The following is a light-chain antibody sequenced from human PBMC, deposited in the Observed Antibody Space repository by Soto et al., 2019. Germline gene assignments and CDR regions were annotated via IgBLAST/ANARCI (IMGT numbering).Light chain of an antibody. CDR3: QQYNNWPRAT. V-gene: IGKV3-15*01. CDR2: GAS. CDR1: QSVSSN. Sequence: EIGMTQSPATLSVSPGARATLSCRASQSVSSNLAWYQQKPGQAPRLLIYGASTRATGIPARFSGSGSGTEFTLTISSLQSEDFAVYYCQQYNNWPRATFGQGTKVEIK. J-gene: IGKJ1*01.